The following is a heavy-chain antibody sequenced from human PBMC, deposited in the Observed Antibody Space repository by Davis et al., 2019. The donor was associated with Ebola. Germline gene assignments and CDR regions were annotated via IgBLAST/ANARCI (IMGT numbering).Heavy chain of an antibody. CDR2: IYPGDSDT. Sequence: KVSCKGSGYSFTSYWIGWVRQMPGKGLEWMGIIYPGDSDTRYSPSFQGQVTISADKSISTAFLQWSSLKASDTAMYYCAREGSSWGRYYYYYMDVWGKGTTVTVSS. CDR1: GYSFTSYW. D-gene: IGHD6-13*01. J-gene: IGHJ6*03. V-gene: IGHV5-51*01. CDR3: AREGSSWGRYYYYYMDV.